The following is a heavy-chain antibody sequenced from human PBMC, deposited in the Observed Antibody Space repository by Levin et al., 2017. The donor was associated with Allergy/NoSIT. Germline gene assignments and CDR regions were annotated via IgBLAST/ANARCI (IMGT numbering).Heavy chain of an antibody. CDR1: GFTLGDYA. J-gene: IGHJ4*02. D-gene: IGHD3-9*01. CDR2: IRKKAYGGTT. CDR3: SSVVRYFDPPGY. V-gene: IGHV3-49*03. Sequence: GGSLRLSCTTSGFTLGDYAVIWFRQAPGKGLECVGLIRKKAYGGTTEYAASVKGRFTISRDDSKSIAYLHMNSLKTEDTAVYYCSSVVRYFDPPGYWGQGTLVTVSS.